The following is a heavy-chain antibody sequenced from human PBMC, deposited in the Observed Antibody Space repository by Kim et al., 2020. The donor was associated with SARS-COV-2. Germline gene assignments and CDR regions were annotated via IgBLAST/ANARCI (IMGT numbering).Heavy chain of an antibody. Sequence: ASVKVSCKTSGYGFTDHSIHWLRQAPGQRLEWMGWIIGVNGHTKYSQKFEGRVTITRDTSATTVYMELSSLRPEDTAVYYCAREGGPYFFYYIDVWGRGT. CDR2: IIGVNGHT. CDR1: GYGFTDHS. J-gene: IGHJ6*03. V-gene: IGHV1-3*01. D-gene: IGHD3-16*01. CDR3: AREGGPYFFYYIDV.